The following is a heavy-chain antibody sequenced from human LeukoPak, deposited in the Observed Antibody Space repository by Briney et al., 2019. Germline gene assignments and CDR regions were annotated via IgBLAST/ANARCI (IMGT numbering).Heavy chain of an antibody. J-gene: IGHJ5*02. CDR3: APGSTGGSRGSWLDP. V-gene: IGHV4-39*01. Sequence: SETLSLTCTVSGGSISSSDYYWGWIRQPPGKGPEWIGSIYNGVNTYYNPSLRGRVTISVDTSKNQFSLKLSSVTAADTAIYYCAPGSTGGSRGSWLDPWGQGTLATVSS. CDR1: GGSISSSDYY. D-gene: IGHD1-26*01. CDR2: IYNGVNT.